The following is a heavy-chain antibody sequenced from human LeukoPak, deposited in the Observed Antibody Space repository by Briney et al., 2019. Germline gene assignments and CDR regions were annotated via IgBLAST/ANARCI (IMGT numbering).Heavy chain of an antibody. D-gene: IGHD3-22*01. J-gene: IGHJ4*02. CDR3: ATDSSGSFDY. CDR1: GFTFSSYS. Sequence: GGSLRLSCAASGFTFSSYSMNWVRQAPGKGLEWVSYISSSSSTIYYADSVKGRFTISRDNAKNSLYLQMSSLRAEDTAVYYCATDSSGSFDYWGQGTLVTVSS. CDR2: ISSSSSTI. V-gene: IGHV3-48*01.